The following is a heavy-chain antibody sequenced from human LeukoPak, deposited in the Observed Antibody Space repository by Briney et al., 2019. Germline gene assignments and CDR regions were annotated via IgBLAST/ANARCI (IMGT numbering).Heavy chain of an antibody. CDR2: LSDDGRDE. Sequence: PGGSLRLSCAASGLTFTTSVINWVRQAPGKGLEWVAALSDDGRDEYYAESVKGRFTISRDNSKNTVHLQMNSLRAEGTAVYYCAKGDDIAMTNGAFDIWGQGTMVTVSS. CDR3: AKGDDIAMTNGAFDI. J-gene: IGHJ3*02. D-gene: IGHD5-18*01. V-gene: IGHV3-30*05. CDR1: GLTFTTSV.